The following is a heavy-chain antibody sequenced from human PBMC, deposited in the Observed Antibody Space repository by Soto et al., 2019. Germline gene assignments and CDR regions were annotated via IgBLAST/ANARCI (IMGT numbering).Heavy chain of an antibody. CDR3: AKAVGTGAFDY. Sequence: ASEKTSCKASGDSFTTSTFKWVRQTPGQGLEWMGTIIPLLETADYAQKFQGSVTITADESTSTVYMELSSLRSEDAALYYCAKAVGTGAFDYWGQGTLVTVSS. CDR1: GDSFTTST. CDR2: IIPLLETA. V-gene: IGHV1-69*13. J-gene: IGHJ4*02. D-gene: IGHD1-1*01.